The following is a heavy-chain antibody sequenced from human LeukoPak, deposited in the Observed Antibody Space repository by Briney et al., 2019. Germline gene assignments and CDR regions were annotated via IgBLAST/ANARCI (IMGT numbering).Heavy chain of an antibody. CDR3: AKDSRRGYSYGPAAY. CDR2: ICGSGGST. CDR1: GLTFSSYA. Sequence: GGSLRPSCAASGLTFSSYAMSSVCPAPGKGVEWVSGICGSGGSTYYADSVKRRVTISRDNSKNTLYLQMNSLRAEDTAVYYCAKDSRRGYSYGPAAYWGQGTLVTVAS. J-gene: IGHJ4*02. D-gene: IGHD5-18*01. V-gene: IGHV3-23*01.